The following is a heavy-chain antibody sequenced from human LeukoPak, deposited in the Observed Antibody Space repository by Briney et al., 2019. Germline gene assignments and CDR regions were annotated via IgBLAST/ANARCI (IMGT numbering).Heavy chain of an antibody. D-gene: IGHD1-26*01. J-gene: IGHJ2*01. CDR2: IYTSGST. CDR3: ARVSGSYPYWYFDL. Sequence: SQTLSLTCTVSGGSISSYYWSWIRQPAGKGLEWIGRIYTSGSTNYNPSLKSRVTMSVDTSKNQFSLKLSSVTAADTAVYYCARVSGSYPYWYFDLWGRGTLVTVSS. CDR1: GGSISSYY. V-gene: IGHV4-4*07.